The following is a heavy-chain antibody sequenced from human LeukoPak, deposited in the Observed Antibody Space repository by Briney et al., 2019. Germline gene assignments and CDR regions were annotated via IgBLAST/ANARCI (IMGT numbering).Heavy chain of an antibody. D-gene: IGHD1-1*01. V-gene: IGHV1-2*02. CDR1: GYTFTGYY. CDR2: INPNSGGT. CDR3: ARVGATETTSPFDY. Sequence: ASVKVSCKASGYTFTGYYMHWVRQAPGQGLEWMGWINPNSGGTNYAQKFQGRVTMTRDTSISAAYMELSRLRSDDTAVYYCARVGATETTSPFDYWGQGTLVTVSS. J-gene: IGHJ4*02.